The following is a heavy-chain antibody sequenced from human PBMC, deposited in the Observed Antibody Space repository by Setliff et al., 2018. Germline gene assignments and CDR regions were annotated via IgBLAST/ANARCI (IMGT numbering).Heavy chain of an antibody. CDR2: LSDSGRT. CDR1: GASISSYH. V-gene: IGHV4-4*07. CDR3: ASWRGYGFGIDY. D-gene: IGHD5-18*01. Sequence: PSETLSLTCTVSGASISSYHWNWLRQPAGKGLEWIGRLSDSGRTTYNPSLKSRVTMSLDTPKNQFSLKLSSVTAADTAAYYCASWRGYGFGIDYWGQGALVTVSS. J-gene: IGHJ4*02.